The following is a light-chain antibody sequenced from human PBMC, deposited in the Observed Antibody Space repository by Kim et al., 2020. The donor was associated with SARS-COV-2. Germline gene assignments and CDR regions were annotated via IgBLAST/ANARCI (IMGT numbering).Light chain of an antibody. Sequence: GQSITISCTGTWRDVGSYNHVSWYQQYPGKAPKLMIYEVDKWPSGVSNRFSGSKSVNTASLTISGLQAEDEADYYCCSYAGTSTQVFGGGTKVTVL. CDR1: WRDVGSYNH. V-gene: IGLV2-23*02. J-gene: IGLJ3*02. CDR2: EVD. CDR3: CSYAGTSTQV.